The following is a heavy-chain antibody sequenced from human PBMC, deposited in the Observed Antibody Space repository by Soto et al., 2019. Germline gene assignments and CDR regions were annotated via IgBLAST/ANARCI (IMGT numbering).Heavy chain of an antibody. CDR2: MNPNSGNT. V-gene: IGHV1-8*01. Sequence: QVQLVQSGAEVKKPGASVKVSCKASGYTFTSYDINWVRQATGQGLEWMGWMNPNSGNTGYAQKFQGRVTMTRDTSINTAYMELSSLRSEDTAVYYCAREVAGRSYKHIDFWGQGTLVTVSS. D-gene: IGHD1-1*01. CDR3: AREVAGRSYKHIDF. CDR1: GYTFTSYD. J-gene: IGHJ4*02.